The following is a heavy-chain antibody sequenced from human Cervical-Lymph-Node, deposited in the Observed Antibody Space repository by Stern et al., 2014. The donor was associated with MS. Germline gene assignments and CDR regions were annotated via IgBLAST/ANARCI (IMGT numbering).Heavy chain of an antibody. CDR3: ARRGLGYDGADD. CDR2: IYRGDPDT. D-gene: IGHD3-16*01. V-gene: IGHV5-51*03. CDR1: GYSFANFW. Sequence: VQLVQSGAEVRKPGESLKISCRVSGYSFANFWIGWGRQVPGKGLELVGIIYRGDPDTRYTPSFQGQVALAADESISTAYLQWSSLKASDTGIYYCARRGLGYDGADDWGQGALVTVSS. J-gene: IGHJ4*02.